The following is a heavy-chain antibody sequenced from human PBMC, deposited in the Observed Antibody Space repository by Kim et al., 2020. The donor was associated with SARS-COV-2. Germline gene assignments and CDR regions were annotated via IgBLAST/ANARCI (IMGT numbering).Heavy chain of an antibody. J-gene: IGHJ4*02. V-gene: IGHV3-23*01. CDR2: ISGSGGST. Sequence: GGSLRLSCTASGFTFSSYAMSWVRQAPGKGLEWVSAISGSGGSTYYADSVKGRFTISRDNSKNTLYLQMNSLRAEDTAVYYCAKEAPLNAGYGRLFDYWGQGTLVTVSS. CDR3: AKEAPLNAGYGRLFDY. D-gene: IGHD5-18*01. CDR1: GFTFSSYA.